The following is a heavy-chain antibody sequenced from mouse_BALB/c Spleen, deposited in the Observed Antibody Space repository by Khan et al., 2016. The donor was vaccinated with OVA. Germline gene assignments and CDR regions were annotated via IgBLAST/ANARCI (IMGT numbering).Heavy chain of an antibody. CDR1: GFNIKDTY. J-gene: IGHJ4*01. CDR3: ASSLLHYAMDY. CDR2: IDPANGKT. Sequence: VRLLQSGAELVKPGASVKLSCTASGFNIKDTYIHWVNQRPEQGLEWIGRIDPANGKTIYDPKFQGRATIAADTSSNTAYLHISSLTSEDTVVYYCASSLLHYAMDYWGQGSSVTVSS. V-gene: IGHV14-3*02. D-gene: IGHD1-2*01.